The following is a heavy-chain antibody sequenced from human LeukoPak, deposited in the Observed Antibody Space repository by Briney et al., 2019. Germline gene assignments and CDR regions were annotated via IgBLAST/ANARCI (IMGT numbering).Heavy chain of an antibody. J-gene: IGHJ3*02. V-gene: IGHV3-23*01. CDR3: ARDLAPFIAAADAFDI. D-gene: IGHD6-13*01. CDR2: ISGSGGST. Sequence: PGGSLRLSCAASGFTFSSYAMSWVRQAPGKGLERVSAISGSGGSTYYADSVKGRFTISRDNSKNTLYLQMNSLRAEDTAVYYCARDLAPFIAAADAFDIWGQGTMVTVSS. CDR1: GFTFSSYA.